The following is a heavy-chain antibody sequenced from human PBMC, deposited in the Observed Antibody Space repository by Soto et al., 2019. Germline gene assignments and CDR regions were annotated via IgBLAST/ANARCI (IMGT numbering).Heavy chain of an antibody. CDR2: ISGSGGST. J-gene: IGHJ4*02. V-gene: IGHV3-23*01. CDR3: AKDLAYSSSWPQTLDY. CDR1: GFTFSSYA. D-gene: IGHD6-13*01. Sequence: GGSLRLSCAASGFTFSSYAMSWVRQAPGKGLEWVSSISGSGGSTYYADSVKGRFTISRDNSKNTLYVQLNRLRAEDTAVYYGAKDLAYSSSWPQTLDYWGQGTLVTVSS.